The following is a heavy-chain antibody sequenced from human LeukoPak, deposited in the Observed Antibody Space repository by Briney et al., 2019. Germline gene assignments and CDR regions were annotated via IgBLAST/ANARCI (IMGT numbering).Heavy chain of an antibody. CDR3: TTLRPYIQPR. J-gene: IGHJ3*01. CDR2: IRSKAYGGTT. D-gene: IGHD5-18*01. Sequence: GGSLRLSCAASDFSFITYAMSWVRQAPGKGLEWVGFIRSKAYGGTTEYAASVKGRFTISRDDSKSIAYLQMNSLKTEDTAVYYCTTLRPYIQPRWGQGTMVTVSS. V-gene: IGHV3-49*04. CDR1: DFSFITYA.